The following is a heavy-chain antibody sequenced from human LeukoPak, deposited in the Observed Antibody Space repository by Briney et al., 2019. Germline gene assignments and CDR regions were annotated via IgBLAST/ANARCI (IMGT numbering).Heavy chain of an antibody. Sequence: ASVKVSCKTSSYTFISCHSNCLRQATGQGLEWMGWMNPNSGNTGYAQKFQGRVTITRNTSISTAYMELSSLRSEDTTVYYYARGPYDSSGYYNYWGQGTLVTVSS. CDR1: SYTFISCH. V-gene: IGHV1-8*03. CDR3: ARGPYDSSGYYNY. D-gene: IGHD3-22*01. J-gene: IGHJ4*02. CDR2: MNPNSGNT.